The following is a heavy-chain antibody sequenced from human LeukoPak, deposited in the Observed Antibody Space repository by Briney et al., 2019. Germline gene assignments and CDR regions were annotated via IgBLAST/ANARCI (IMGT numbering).Heavy chain of an antibody. Sequence: AGSLRLSCAASGFTFTSYWMHWVRQPPGKGLVWVSRVDHAGSGTAYADSVTGRFTISRDNAKNTVYLQMNSLRAEDTAVYYCATDLGWGQRTLVTVSS. V-gene: IGHV3-74*01. CDR2: VDHAGSGT. D-gene: IGHD4-17*01. CDR1: GFTFTSYW. J-gene: IGHJ4*02. CDR3: ATDLG.